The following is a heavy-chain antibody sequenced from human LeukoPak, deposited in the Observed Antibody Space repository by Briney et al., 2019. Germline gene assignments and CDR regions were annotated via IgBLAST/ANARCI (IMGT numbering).Heavy chain of an antibody. CDR3: ARDYYGDYYFDS. J-gene: IGHJ4*02. D-gene: IGHD4-17*01. CDR1: GFTFSSYT. CDR2: ISSDGSYI. Sequence: PGGSLRLSCAASGFTFSSYTMNWVRLAPGKELEWVSSISSDGSYINYADSVKGRFTVSRDNAKNSLFLQMNCLRDEDTAVYYCARDYYGDYYFDSWGQGTLVTVSS. V-gene: IGHV3-21*01.